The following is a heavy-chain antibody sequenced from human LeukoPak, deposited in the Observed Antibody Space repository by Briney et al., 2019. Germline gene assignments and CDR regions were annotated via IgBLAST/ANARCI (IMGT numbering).Heavy chain of an antibody. D-gene: IGHD3-16*01. CDR1: GFTFSSYW. V-gene: IGHV3-74*01. CDR2: INSDGSST. CDR3: ARDWVSRH. J-gene: IGHJ4*02. Sequence: GGSLRLSCAASGFTFSSYWMHWVRQAPGKGLMWVSRINSDGSSTSYADSVKGRFTISRDNAKNTLYLQMNSLRTEDTAVYYCARDWVSRHWGQGTLVTVSP.